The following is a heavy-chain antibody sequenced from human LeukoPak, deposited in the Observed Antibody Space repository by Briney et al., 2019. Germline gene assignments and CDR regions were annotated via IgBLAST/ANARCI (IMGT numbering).Heavy chain of an antibody. CDR3: AKVSRVLGFDY. V-gene: IGHV3-23*01. CDR1: GFTFSSYA. J-gene: IGHJ4*02. D-gene: IGHD3-16*01. Sequence: XGSLRLSCAASGFTFSSYAMSWVRQAPGKGLEWVSAISGSGGTTYYAASVKGRFTISRANSNNTLYLQMNTLRAEDTAVYYCAKVSRVLGFDYWGQGTLLTVSS. CDR2: ISGSGGTT.